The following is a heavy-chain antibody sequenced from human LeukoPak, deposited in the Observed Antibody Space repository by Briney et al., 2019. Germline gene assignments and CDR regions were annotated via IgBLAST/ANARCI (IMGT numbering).Heavy chain of an antibody. Sequence: GGSLRLSCAASGFTFSSYAMRWVRQAPGKGLEWVAVISYDGSNKYYADSVKGRFTIFRDNSKNTLYLQMNSLRAEDTAVYYCARDSCSGGSRYLDYWGQGTLVTVSS. CDR3: ARDSCSGGSRYLDY. CDR2: ISYDGSNK. D-gene: IGHD2-15*01. V-gene: IGHV3-30-3*01. J-gene: IGHJ4*02. CDR1: GFTFSSYA.